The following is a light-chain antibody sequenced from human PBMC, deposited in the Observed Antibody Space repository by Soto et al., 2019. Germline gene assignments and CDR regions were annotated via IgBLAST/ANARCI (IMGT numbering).Light chain of an antibody. J-gene: IGKJ2*01. V-gene: IGKV3-20*01. CDR2: GAS. CDR3: QQYGCSPPET. CDR1: QSVSSSY. Sequence: EIVLTQSPGTLSLSPGERATLSCRASQSVSSSYLAWYQQKPGQAPRLLIYGASSRATGIPDRFSGSGSGTDFTLTISRLEPEAFAVYYCQQYGCSPPETCGQGPKLXIK.